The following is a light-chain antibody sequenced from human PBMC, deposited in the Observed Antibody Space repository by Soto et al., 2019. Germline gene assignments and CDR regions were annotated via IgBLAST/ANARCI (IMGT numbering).Light chain of an antibody. J-gene: IGKJ2*01. V-gene: IGKV4-1*01. Sequence: DIVMTQSPDSLAVSLGERTTFNCKSSQSVLYSSNNRNYLAWYQQKPGQPPKLLIYWASTRESGVPDRFSGSGSGTDFTLTISSLHAEDVAVYYCQQYYSIPYTFGQGTKLEIK. CDR2: WAS. CDR1: QSVLYSSNNRNY. CDR3: QQYYSIPYT.